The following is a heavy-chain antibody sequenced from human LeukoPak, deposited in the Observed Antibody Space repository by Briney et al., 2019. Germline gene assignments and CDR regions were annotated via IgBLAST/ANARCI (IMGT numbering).Heavy chain of an antibody. Sequence: PGGSLRLSCATSGFTFSTYWMHWVRQAPGKGPVWVSRIDSDGISTSYADSVKGRFTISRDNAKNTVYLQMNSLRPEDTAVYYCATDHGFHYGAYFDYWGQGTLVTVSS. CDR1: GFTFSTYW. CDR2: IDSDGIST. CDR3: ATDHGFHYGAYFDY. D-gene: IGHD4-17*01. J-gene: IGHJ4*02. V-gene: IGHV3-74*01.